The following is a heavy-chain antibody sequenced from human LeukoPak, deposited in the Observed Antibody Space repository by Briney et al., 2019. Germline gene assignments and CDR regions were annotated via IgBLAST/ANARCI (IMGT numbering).Heavy chain of an antibody. J-gene: IGHJ4*02. V-gene: IGHV4-39*01. D-gene: IGHD2-8*01. Sequence: SGTLSLTCTVSGGSISSSSYYWGWIRQPPGKGLEWIGSIYYSGSTYYNPSLKSRVTISVDTSKNQFSLKLSSVTAADTAVYYCARHGYCTNGVCYPPDYWGQGTLVTVSS. CDR2: IYYSGST. CDR1: GGSISSSSYY. CDR3: ARHGYCTNGVCYPPDY.